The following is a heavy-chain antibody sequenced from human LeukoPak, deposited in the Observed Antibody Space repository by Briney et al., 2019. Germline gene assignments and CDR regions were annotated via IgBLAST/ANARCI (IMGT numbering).Heavy chain of an antibody. J-gene: IGHJ5*01. CDR2: ISAYNGNT. CDR1: GYTFTSYG. CDR3: ARASIAIFGVVIIPNWFDS. D-gene: IGHD3-3*01. V-gene: IGHV1-18*01. Sequence: ASVKVSCKASGYTFTSYGISWVRQAPGQGLERMGWISAYNGNTNYAQKLQGRVTMTTDTSTSTAYMELRSLRSDDTAVYYCARASIAIFGVVIIPNWFDSWGQGTLVTVSS.